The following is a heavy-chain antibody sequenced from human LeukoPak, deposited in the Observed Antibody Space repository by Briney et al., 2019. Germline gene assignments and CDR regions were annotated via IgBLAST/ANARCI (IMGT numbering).Heavy chain of an antibody. Sequence: GASVKVSCKASGYTFTGYYMHWVRQAPGQGLEWMGWINPNSGGTNSAQKFQGRVTMTRDTSISTAYMVLSRLKSDDTAVYYCARGIMATNWIYYYYNYMDVWGKGTTVTVSS. CDR2: INPNSGGT. CDR3: ARGIMATNWIYYYYNYMDV. J-gene: IGHJ6*03. D-gene: IGHD5-12*01. CDR1: GYTFTGYY. V-gene: IGHV1-2*02.